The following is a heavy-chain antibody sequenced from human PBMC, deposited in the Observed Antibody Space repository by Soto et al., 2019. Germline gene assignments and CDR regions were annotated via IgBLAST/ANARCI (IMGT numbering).Heavy chain of an antibody. CDR1: GGSISSSSYY. V-gene: IGHV4-39*01. D-gene: IGHD6-19*01. J-gene: IGHJ5*02. Sequence: SETLSLTCTVSGGSISSSSYYWGWIRQPPGKGLEWIGSIYYSGSTHYNPSLKSRVTISVDTSKNQFSLKLSSVTAADTAVYYCARQAMSSGWYWQIDPWGQGTLVTVSS. CDR2: IYYSGST. CDR3: ARQAMSSGWYWQIDP.